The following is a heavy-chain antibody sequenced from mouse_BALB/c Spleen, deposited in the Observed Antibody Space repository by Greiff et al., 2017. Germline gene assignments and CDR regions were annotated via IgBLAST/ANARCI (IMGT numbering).Heavy chain of an antibody. J-gene: IGHJ2*01. D-gene: IGHD4-1*01. CDR2: IYPGGGYT. V-gene: IGHV1-63*02. Sequence: VHLVESGAELVRPGTSVKISCKASGYTFTNYWLGWVKQRPGHGLEWIGDIYPGGGYTNYNEKFKGKATLTADTSSSTAYMQLSSLTSEDSAVYFGARTGDYWGQGTTLTVSS. CDR1: GYTFTNYW. CDR3: ARTGDY.